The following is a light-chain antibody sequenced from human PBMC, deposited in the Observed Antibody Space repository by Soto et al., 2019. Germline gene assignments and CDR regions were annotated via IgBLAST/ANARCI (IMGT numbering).Light chain of an antibody. Sequence: QSVLTQPASVSGSPGQSITISCTGTSSDVGRYNFVSWYQQHPGKAPKLLIYEVSRRPSGISNRFSGSKSGNTASLTISGLQGEDEGDYYCSSYASLTTRVLGSGTKLTVL. J-gene: IGLJ1*01. CDR1: SSDVGRYNF. CDR2: EVS. CDR3: SSYASLTTRV. V-gene: IGLV2-14*01.